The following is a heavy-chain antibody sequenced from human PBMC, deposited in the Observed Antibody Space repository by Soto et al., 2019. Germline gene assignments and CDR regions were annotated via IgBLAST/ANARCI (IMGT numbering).Heavy chain of an antibody. Sequence: SKTLSLTCAVYGGSFSGYYWSWIRQPPGKGLEWIGEINHSGSTNYNPSLKSRVTISVDTSKNQFSLKLSSVTAADTAVYYCARSRKAVAARRGGGYYHYFMDFWGKGSTVIVSS. V-gene: IGHV4-34*01. CDR2: INHSGST. CDR1: GGSFSGYY. D-gene: IGHD6-6*01. J-gene: IGHJ6*03. CDR3: ARSRKAVAARRGGGYYHYFMDF.